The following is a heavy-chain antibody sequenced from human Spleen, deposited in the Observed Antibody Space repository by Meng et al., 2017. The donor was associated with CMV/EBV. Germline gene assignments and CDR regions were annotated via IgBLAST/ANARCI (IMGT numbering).Heavy chain of an antibody. J-gene: IGHJ4*02. CDR2: ISYDGSNE. V-gene: IGHV3-30-3*01. CDR3: ARDPPNPNLGHFDY. Sequence: GESLKISCEASGFILSSYAMDWVRQAPGKGLEWVAVISYDGSNEYYADSVKGRFTIFRDNSKNMLYLQMNSLRAEDTAVYYCARDPPNPNLGHFDYWGQGTQVTVS. CDR1: GFILSSYA. D-gene: IGHD2-8*01.